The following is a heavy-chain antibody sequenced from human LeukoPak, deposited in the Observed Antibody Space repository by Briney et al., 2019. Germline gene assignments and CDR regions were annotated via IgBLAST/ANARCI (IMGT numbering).Heavy chain of an antibody. Sequence: AGGSLGLSCAASGFTFSSYAMTWVRQAPGKGLEWVSSIRGDAGSTYYADSVRGRFTISRDNSKNTVYLQMNSLRAEDTAVYYCAKDVVLSGWDFVHWGQGTLVTVSS. J-gene: IGHJ1*01. CDR3: AKDVVLSGWDFVH. CDR1: GFTFSSYA. D-gene: IGHD6-19*01. V-gene: IGHV3-23*01. CDR2: IRGDAGST.